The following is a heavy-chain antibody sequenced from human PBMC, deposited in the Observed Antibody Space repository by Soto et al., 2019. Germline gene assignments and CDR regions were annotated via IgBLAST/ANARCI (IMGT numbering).Heavy chain of an antibody. CDR1: GYSFSSYW. J-gene: IGHJ3*01. Sequence: GESLKISCKGSGYSFSSYWIAWVRQMPGKGLEWMGVIYPSDSDIRYSPSFQGQITMSADKSISTAYLQWSSLKASDTAMYYCARHRTSALSDVFDVWGQGTMVTVSS. CDR3: ARHRTSALSDVFDV. V-gene: IGHV5-51*01. CDR2: IYPSDSDI.